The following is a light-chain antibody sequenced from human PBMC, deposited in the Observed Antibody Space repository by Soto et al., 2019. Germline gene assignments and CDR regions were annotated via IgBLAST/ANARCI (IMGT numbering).Light chain of an antibody. Sequence: QPVLTQSPSASASLGASVKLTCTLSSGHSSYAIAWHQQQPEKGPRYLMKLSSDGSHSKGDGIPDRFSGSSSGAERYLTISSLQSEDEADYYCQTWGTAVVFGGGTKLTVL. CDR2: LSSDGSH. J-gene: IGLJ2*01. CDR1: SGHSSYA. CDR3: QTWGTAVV. V-gene: IGLV4-69*01.